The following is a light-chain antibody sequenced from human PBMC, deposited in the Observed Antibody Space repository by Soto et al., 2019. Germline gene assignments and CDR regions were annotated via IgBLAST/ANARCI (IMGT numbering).Light chain of an antibody. CDR1: QSISGW. CDR3: QHHGT. J-gene: IGKJ1*01. Sequence: DIQMTQSPSTLSASVGDRVTITCRASQSISGWLAWYQQKPGKAPKLLIYKASALDSGVPSRFSGRGSGTEFTLTISSLQPDDFATYYCQHHGTFGQGTKV. V-gene: IGKV1-5*03. CDR2: KAS.